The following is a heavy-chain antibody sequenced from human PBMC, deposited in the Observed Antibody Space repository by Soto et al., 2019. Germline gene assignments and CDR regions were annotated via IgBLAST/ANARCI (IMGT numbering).Heavy chain of an antibody. Sequence: QVQLQQWGAGLLKPSETLSLTCAVYGGSFSGYYWSWIRQPPGKGLEWIGEINHSGSTNYNPSLKSRVTISVDTSKNQLSLKLSSVTAADTAVYYCARGSNYYGSGSYNYWGQGTLVTVSS. CDR2: INHSGST. CDR3: ARGSNYYGSGSYNY. D-gene: IGHD3-10*01. J-gene: IGHJ4*02. CDR1: GGSFSGYY. V-gene: IGHV4-34*01.